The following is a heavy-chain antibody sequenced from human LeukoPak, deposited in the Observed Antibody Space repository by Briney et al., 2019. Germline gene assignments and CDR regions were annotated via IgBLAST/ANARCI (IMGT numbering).Heavy chain of an antibody. Sequence: GGSLRLSCAASGFTFSSYSVNWVRQAPGKGLEWVSSISSSSSYIYYADSVKGRFTISRDNAKNSLYLQMNSLRAEDTAVYYCARGLYSSSWYEGDWGQGTLVTVSS. CDR3: ARGLYSSSWYEGD. CDR2: ISSSSSYI. CDR1: GFTFSSYS. J-gene: IGHJ4*02. V-gene: IGHV3-21*01. D-gene: IGHD6-13*01.